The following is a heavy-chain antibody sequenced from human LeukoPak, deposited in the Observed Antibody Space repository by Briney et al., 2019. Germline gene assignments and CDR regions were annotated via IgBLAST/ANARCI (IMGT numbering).Heavy chain of an antibody. CDR1: GFTFSNSW. CDR2: INNGGSST. D-gene: IGHD1-26*01. CDR3: TRVEVGASRAFDI. V-gene: IGHV3-74*01. Sequence: GGSLRLSCAASGFTFSNSWMHWVRQAPGKGLVWVSRINNGGSSTNYADSVKGRFTISRDNAKNTLYLQMNSLRDDDTAVYYCTRVEVGASRAFDIWGQGTMVTVSS. J-gene: IGHJ3*02.